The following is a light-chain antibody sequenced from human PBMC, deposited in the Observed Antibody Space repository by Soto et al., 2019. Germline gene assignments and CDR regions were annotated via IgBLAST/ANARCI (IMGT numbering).Light chain of an antibody. CDR1: QSVSGSY. Sequence: EIVLTQSPGTLSLSPGERAALSCRASQSVSGSYVAWYQQKPGQAPRLLIYGASNRATGIPDRFSGSGSGTDFTLIITRLEHEDCALYSCQQYGRTPFTFGPGTKVEIK. CDR3: QQYGRTPFT. CDR2: GAS. J-gene: IGKJ3*01. V-gene: IGKV3-20*01.